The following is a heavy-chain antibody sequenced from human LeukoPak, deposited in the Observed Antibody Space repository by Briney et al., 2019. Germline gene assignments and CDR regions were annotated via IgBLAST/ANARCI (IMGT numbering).Heavy chain of an antibody. CDR3: ARDPGYLTGYYRGGLDY. CDR1: GGSISSSSYY. Sequence: SETLSLTCTVSGGSISSSSYYWSWIRQPPGKGLEWIGYIYYSGSTNYNPSLKSRVTISVDTSKNQFSLKLSSVTAADTAVYYCARDPGYLTGYYRGGLDYWGQGTLVTVSS. D-gene: IGHD3-9*01. CDR2: IYYSGST. V-gene: IGHV4-61*01. J-gene: IGHJ4*02.